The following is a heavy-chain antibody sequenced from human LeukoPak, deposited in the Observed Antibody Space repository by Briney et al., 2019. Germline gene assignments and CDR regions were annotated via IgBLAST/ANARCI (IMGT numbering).Heavy chain of an antibody. CDR3: ASGGAITMVRGVITYFDY. Sequence: SEALSLTCAVYGASFSGYYWSWIRQPPGKGLEWIGEINHSGSTNYNPSLKSRVTISVDTSKNQFSLKLSSVTAADTAVYYCASGGAITMVRGVITYFDYWGQGTLVTVSS. CDR1: GASFSGYY. CDR2: INHSGST. D-gene: IGHD3-10*01. J-gene: IGHJ4*02. V-gene: IGHV4-34*01.